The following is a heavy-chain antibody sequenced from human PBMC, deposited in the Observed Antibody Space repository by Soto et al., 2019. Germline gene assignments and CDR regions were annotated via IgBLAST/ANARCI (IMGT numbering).Heavy chain of an antibody. CDR2: ISGKNGNT. Sequence: QVQLVQSGVEVKKPGASVKVSCKASGYTFISHGISWVRQAPGQGLEWMGWISGKNGNTNYAQKLQGRVTLTTDTSTSTAYMELSSLRSDEPAVYYCARVSSSIVVVPDYGMDVWGKGTTVTVSS. V-gene: IGHV1-18*04. D-gene: IGHD2-15*01. CDR1: GYTFISHG. CDR3: ARVSSSIVVVPDYGMDV. J-gene: IGHJ6*04.